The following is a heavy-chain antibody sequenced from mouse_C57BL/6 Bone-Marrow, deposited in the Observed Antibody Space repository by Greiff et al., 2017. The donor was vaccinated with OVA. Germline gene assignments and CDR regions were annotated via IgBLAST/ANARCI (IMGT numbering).Heavy chain of an antibody. D-gene: IGHD2-10*01. Sequence: QVHVKQSGAELVRPGASVTLSCKASGYTFTDYEMHWVKQTPVHGLEWIGAIDPETGGTAYNQKFKGKAILTADKSSSTAYMELRSLTSEDSAVYYCTRRKSLLLFAYWGQGTLVTVSA. J-gene: IGHJ3*01. CDR3: TRRKSLLLFAY. V-gene: IGHV1-15*01. CDR2: IDPETGGT. CDR1: GYTFTDYE.